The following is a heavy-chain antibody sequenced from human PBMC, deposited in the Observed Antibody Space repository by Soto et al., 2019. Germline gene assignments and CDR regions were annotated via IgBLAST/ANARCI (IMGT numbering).Heavy chain of an antibody. CDR2: IWYDGSNE. CDR1: GFTFSSYG. CDR3: ARSYCSGATCYYSDY. Sequence: QVQLVESGGGVVQPGRSLRLSCAASGFTFSSYGMHWVRQAPGKGLEWVAVIWYDGSNEYYADSVKGRFTISRDNSKNTLYLQMNSLRAEDTAVYYCARSYCSGATCYYSDYWGQGTLVTVSS. J-gene: IGHJ4*02. V-gene: IGHV3-33*01. D-gene: IGHD2-15*01.